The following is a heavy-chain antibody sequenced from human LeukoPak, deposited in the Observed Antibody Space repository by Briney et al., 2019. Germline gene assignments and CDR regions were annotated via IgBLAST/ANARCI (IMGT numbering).Heavy chain of an antibody. CDR2: IYYSGST. Sequence: SETLSLTCTVSGGSISSYYWSWIRQPPGKGLEWIGYIYYSGSTNYNPSLKSRVTISVDTSKNQFSLKLSSVTAADTAVYYCAREGHYDSSGYDDAFDIWGQGTMVTVSS. CDR1: GGSISSYY. D-gene: IGHD3-22*01. V-gene: IGHV4-59*01. J-gene: IGHJ3*02. CDR3: AREGHYDSSGYDDAFDI.